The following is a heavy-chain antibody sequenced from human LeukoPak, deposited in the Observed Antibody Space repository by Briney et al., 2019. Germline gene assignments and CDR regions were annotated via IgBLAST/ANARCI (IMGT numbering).Heavy chain of an antibody. V-gene: IGHV4-34*01. CDR1: GGSFSGYY. D-gene: IGHD2-2*02. Sequence: SETLSLTCAVYGGSFSGYYRSWIRQPPGKGLEWIGEINHSGSTNYNPSLKSRVTISIDTSKNQFSLKLSSVTAADTAVYYCARLRCSSTSCYTGVSPNDAFDIWGQGTMVTVSS. CDR2: INHSGST. J-gene: IGHJ3*02. CDR3: ARLRCSSTSCYTGVSPNDAFDI.